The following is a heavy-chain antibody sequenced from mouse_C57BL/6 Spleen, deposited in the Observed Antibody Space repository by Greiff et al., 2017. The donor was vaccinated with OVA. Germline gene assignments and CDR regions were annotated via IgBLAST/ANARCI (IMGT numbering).Heavy chain of an antibody. V-gene: IGHV5-6*01. CDR3: ARQRSNCLDY. CDR2: ISSGGSYT. J-gene: IGHJ2*01. Sequence: EVNVVESGGDLVKPGGSLKLSCAASGFTFSSYGMSWVRQTPDKRLEWVATISSGGSYTYYPDSVKGRFTISRDNAKNTLYLQMSSLKSEDTAMYYCARQRSNCLDYWGQGTTLTVSS. D-gene: IGHD2-5*01. CDR1: GFTFSSYG.